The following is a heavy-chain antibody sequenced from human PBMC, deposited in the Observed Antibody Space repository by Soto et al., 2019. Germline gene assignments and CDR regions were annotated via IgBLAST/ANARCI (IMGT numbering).Heavy chain of an antibody. Sequence: SETLSLTCTVSGGSISSSSYYWGWIRQPPGKGLEWIGSIYYSGSTYYNPSLKSRVTISVDTSKNQFSLKLSSVTAADTAVYYCARHRISPREDYDFWSGYYSRIGGWFDPWGQGTLVTVSS. D-gene: IGHD3-3*01. CDR1: GGSISSSSYY. CDR3: ARHRISPREDYDFWSGYYSRIGGWFDP. V-gene: IGHV4-39*01. CDR2: IYYSGST. J-gene: IGHJ5*02.